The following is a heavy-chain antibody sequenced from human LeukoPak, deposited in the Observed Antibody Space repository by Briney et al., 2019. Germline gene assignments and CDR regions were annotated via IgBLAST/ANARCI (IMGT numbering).Heavy chain of an antibody. CDR1: GGSISSGGYY. D-gene: IGHD1-26*01. CDR3: ARDPAPWELGY. CDR2: IYHSGST. J-gene: IGHJ4*02. Sequence: PSQTLSLTCTVSGGSISSGGYYWSWIRQPPGKGLEWIGYIYHSGSTYYNPSLKSRVTISVDRSKNQFSLKLSSVTAADTAVYYCARDPAPWELGYWGQGTLVTVSS. V-gene: IGHV4-30-2*01.